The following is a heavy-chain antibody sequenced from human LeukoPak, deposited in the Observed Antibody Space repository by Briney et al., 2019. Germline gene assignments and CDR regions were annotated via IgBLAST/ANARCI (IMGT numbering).Heavy chain of an antibody. D-gene: IGHD5-24*01. J-gene: IGHJ4*02. V-gene: IGHV3-7*04. CDR3: ARHSAGYTTFFDY. Sequence: GGSLGPSCAASGFTLSYYWMTWVRRAPGKGLEWVANIMQDGSEKYYVDSVKGRFTISRDNAKNSLYLQMNSLRAEDTAVYYCARHSAGYTTFFDYWGQGTLVTVSS. CDR2: IMQDGSEK. CDR1: GFTLSYYW.